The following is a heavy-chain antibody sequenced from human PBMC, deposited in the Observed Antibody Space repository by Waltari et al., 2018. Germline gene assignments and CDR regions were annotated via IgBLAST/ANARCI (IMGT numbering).Heavy chain of an antibody. CDR3: ARGIPAAANPFDY. CDR2: IYYSGST. Sequence: QVQLQESGPGLVKPSQTLSLTCTVSGGSISSGDYYWSWLRQPPGKGLEWIGYIYYSGSTYYNPSLKSRVTISVDTSKNQFSLKLSSVTAADTAVYYCARGIPAAANPFDYWGQGTLVTVSS. D-gene: IGHD2-2*01. J-gene: IGHJ4*02. CDR1: GGSISSGDYY. V-gene: IGHV4-30-4*08.